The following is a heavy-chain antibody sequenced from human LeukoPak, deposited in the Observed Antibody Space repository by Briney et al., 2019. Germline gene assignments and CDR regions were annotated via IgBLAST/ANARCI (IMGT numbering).Heavy chain of an antibody. CDR2: INPSGGST. J-gene: IGHJ3*02. Sequence: ASVKVSCKASGYTFTSYYMHWVRQAPGQGLEWMGIINPSGGSTSYAQKFQGRVTMTRDTSTSTVYMELSSLRSEDTAVYYCARMGGYYDILTGYYYDAFDIWGQGIRVTVSS. D-gene: IGHD3-9*01. V-gene: IGHV1-46*01. CDR3: ARMGGYYDILTGYYYDAFDI. CDR1: GYTFTSYY.